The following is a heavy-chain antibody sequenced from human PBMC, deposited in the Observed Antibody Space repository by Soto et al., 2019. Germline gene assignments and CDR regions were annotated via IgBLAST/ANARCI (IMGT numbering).Heavy chain of an antibody. CDR3: ARSSGRRHVFTFDYGLDV. J-gene: IGHJ6*02. D-gene: IGHD3-16*01. CDR1: GFSVGDNY. CDR2: NSSSGGYT. V-gene: IGHV3-11*06. Sequence: QVQLVESGGGLVEPGGSLRLSCAASGFSVGDNYMTWIRQAPGKGLEWLSYNSSSGGYTNYAGSVKGRFTISRDNAKNSLYLPMDSLRAEDTAVYFCARSSGRRHVFTFDYGLDVWGQGTTVTVSS.